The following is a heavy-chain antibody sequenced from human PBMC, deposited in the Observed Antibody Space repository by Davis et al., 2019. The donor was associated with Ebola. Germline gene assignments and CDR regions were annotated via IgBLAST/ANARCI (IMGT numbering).Heavy chain of an antibody. V-gene: IGHV3-7*03. CDR3: ARGGWELLHFDY. J-gene: IGHJ4*02. Sequence: PGGSLRLSCAASGFTFSNYWMSWVRQGPGKGLEWVANIKQDGSEKYYVDSVKGRFTISRDNAKNSLYLQMNSLRAEDTAVYYCARGGWELLHFDYWGQGTLVTVSS. D-gene: IGHD1-26*01. CDR1: GFTFSNYW. CDR2: IKQDGSEK.